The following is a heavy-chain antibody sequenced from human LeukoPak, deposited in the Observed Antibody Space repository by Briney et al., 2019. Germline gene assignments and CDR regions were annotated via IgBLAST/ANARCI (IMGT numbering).Heavy chain of an antibody. CDR3: AKDRRLRGSGNWFDP. J-gene: IGHJ5*02. CDR1: GFTFNTYG. CDR2: ISGSGGAT. D-gene: IGHD3-10*01. Sequence: GGSLRLSCAASGFTFNTYGMSWVRQAPGKGLEWVSGISGSGGATYYADSVKGRFTISRDNSKNTLYLQMNSLRAEDTAVYYCAKDRRLRGSGNWFDPWGQGTLVTVSS. V-gene: IGHV3-23*01.